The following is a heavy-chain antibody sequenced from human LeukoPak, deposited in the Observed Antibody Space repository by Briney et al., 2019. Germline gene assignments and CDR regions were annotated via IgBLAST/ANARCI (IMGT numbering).Heavy chain of an antibody. V-gene: IGHV1-18*01. CDR2: ISAYNGNT. J-gene: IGHJ4*02. CDR3: ARAPDYYDSSGYADY. CDR1: GYTFTSYG. Sequence: ASVKVSCKASGYTFTSYGISWVRQAPGQGLEWMGWISAYNGNTNYAQKLQGRVTMTTDTSTSTAYMELRNLRSDDTAVYYCARAPDYYDSSGYADYWGQGTLVTVSS. D-gene: IGHD3-22*01.